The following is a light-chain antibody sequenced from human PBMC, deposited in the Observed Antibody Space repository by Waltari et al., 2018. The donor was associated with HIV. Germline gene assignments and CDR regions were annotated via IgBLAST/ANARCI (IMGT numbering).Light chain of an antibody. V-gene: IGKV3-15*01. CDR2: GAS. CDR1: QSVSSN. J-gene: IGKJ1*01. Sequence: EIVMTQSPATLSVSPGERATLSCRASQSVSSNVAWYQQKPGQAPRLLIYGASTRATDIPARFSGSGSGTEFTLTISSLQSEDFAVYYCQQYNNWLRTFGQGTKVEIK. CDR3: QQYNNWLRT.